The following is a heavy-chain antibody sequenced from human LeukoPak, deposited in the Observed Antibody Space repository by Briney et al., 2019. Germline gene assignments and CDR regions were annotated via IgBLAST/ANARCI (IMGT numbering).Heavy chain of an antibody. CDR1: GFTFSSYG. CDR2: ISYDGGNK. V-gene: IGHV3-30*18. CDR3: AKGGWELLSDAFDI. D-gene: IGHD1-26*01. Sequence: PGRSLRLSCAASGFTFSSYGMHWVRQAPGKGLEWVAVISYDGGNKYYADSVKGRFTISRDNSKNTLYLQMNSLRAEDTAVYYCAKGGWELLSDAFDIWGQGTMVTVSS. J-gene: IGHJ3*02.